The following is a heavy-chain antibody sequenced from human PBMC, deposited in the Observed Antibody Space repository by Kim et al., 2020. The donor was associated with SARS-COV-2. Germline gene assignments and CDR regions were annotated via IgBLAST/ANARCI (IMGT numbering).Heavy chain of an antibody. Sequence: GGSLRLSCAASGFTFSSYGMHWVRQAPGKGLEWVAVIWYDGSNKYYAESVKGRFTISRDNSKNTLYLQMNSLRAEDTAVYYCAREGQWLVLYYYHGMDVWGQGTTVTVSS. CDR3: AREGQWLVLYYYHGMDV. CDR2: IWYDGSNK. D-gene: IGHD6-19*01. CDR1: GFTFSSYG. J-gene: IGHJ6*02. V-gene: IGHV3-33*01.